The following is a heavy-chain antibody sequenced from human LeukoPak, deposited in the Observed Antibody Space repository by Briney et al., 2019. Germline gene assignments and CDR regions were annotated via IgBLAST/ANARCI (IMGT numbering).Heavy chain of an antibody. V-gene: IGHV3-23*01. J-gene: IGHJ1*01. CDR3: AKEAPGYYDSSGYSPEYFQH. Sequence: GGSLRLSCAASGFTFSSYAMTWVRQAPGKGLEWVSGISGSGGSTYYADSVKGRFTISRDNSKNTLYLQMNSLRAEDTAVYYCAKEAPGYYDSSGYSPEYFQHWGQGTLVTVSS. D-gene: IGHD3-22*01. CDR2: ISGSGGST. CDR1: GFTFSSYA.